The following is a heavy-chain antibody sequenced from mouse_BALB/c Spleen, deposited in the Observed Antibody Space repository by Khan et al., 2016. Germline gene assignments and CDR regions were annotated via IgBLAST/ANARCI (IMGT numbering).Heavy chain of an antibody. D-gene: IGHD1-1*01. CDR1: DYTFTSYW. CDR3: ASEGTVPLMDY. V-gene: IGHV1S41*01. Sequence: DLVKPGASVKLSCKASDYTFTSYWINWIKQRPGQGLEWIGRIAPGSGSTYYNEMFKGKATLTVDTSSSTAYIHLSSLSSEDSAVYFCASEGTVPLMDYWGQGTSVTVSS. CDR2: IAPGSGST. J-gene: IGHJ4*01.